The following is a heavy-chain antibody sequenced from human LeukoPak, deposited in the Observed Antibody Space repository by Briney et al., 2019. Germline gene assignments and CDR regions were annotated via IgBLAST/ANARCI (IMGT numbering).Heavy chain of an antibody. CDR3: ARWVAVAGIWYYYYCMDV. CDR1: GFTFSSYW. Sequence: GGSLRLSCAASGFTFSSYWMSWVRQAPGKGLEWVANIKQDGSEKYYVDSVKGRFTISRDNAKNSLYLQMNSLRAEDTAVYYCARWVAVAGIWYYYYCMDVWGKGTTVTVSS. V-gene: IGHV3-7*01. CDR2: IKQDGSEK. D-gene: IGHD6-19*01. J-gene: IGHJ6*03.